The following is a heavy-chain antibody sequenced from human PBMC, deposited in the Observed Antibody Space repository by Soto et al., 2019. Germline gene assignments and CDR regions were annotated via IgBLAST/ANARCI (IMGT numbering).Heavy chain of an antibody. J-gene: IGHJ6*02. D-gene: IGHD3-10*01. CDR3: YGMDV. Sequence: GGSLRLSCAASGFTFSSYRMNWVRQAPGKGLEWVSYSSSSSSSTYYADSVKGRFTISRDNAEDTAVYYCARGGPSSGQSPDIYGMDVWGQGTTVTVSS. CDR2: SSSSSSST. V-gene: IGHV3-48*01. CDR1: GFTFSSYR.